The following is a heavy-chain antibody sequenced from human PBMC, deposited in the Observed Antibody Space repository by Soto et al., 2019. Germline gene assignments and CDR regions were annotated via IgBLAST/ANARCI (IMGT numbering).Heavy chain of an antibody. D-gene: IGHD3-3*01. CDR2: ISAYNGNT. V-gene: IGHV1-18*01. Sequence: ASVKVSCKASGYTFTSYGISWVRQAPGQGLEWMGWISAYNGNTNYAQKLQGRVTMTTDTSTSTAYMELRSLRSDDTAVYYCARDLVSITIFGVVSRRYWYFDLWGRGTLVTVSS. J-gene: IGHJ2*01. CDR1: GYTFTSYG. CDR3: ARDLVSITIFGVVSRRYWYFDL.